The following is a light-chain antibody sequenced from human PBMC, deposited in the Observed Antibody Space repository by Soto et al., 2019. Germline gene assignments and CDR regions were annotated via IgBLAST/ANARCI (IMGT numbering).Light chain of an antibody. J-gene: IGKJ5*01. CDR2: GAS. CDR3: KQYGSSVT. Sequence: ENVLTQSPGTLSLSPGDSATLSCRASQNVSSSYLAWYQQNPGQAPRILMYGASSRATGIQDRFSGSGSGTEFTLTIRRLEPEDFVVYYCKQYGSSVTCGQGTRLEIK. CDR1: QNVSSSY. V-gene: IGKV3-20*01.